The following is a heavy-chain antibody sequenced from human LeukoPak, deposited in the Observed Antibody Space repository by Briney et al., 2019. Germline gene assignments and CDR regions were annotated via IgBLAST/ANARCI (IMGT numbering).Heavy chain of an antibody. CDR1: GGSFSGYY. V-gene: IGHV4-34*01. CDR3: ARVPAAMKARYWFDP. D-gene: IGHD2-2*01. CDR2: INHSGST. J-gene: IGHJ5*02. Sequence: SETLSLTCAVYGGSFSGYYWSWIRQPLGKGLEWIGEINHSGSTNYNPSLKSRVTISVDTSKNQFSLKLSSVTAADTAVYYCARVPAAMKARYWFDPWGQGTLVTVSS.